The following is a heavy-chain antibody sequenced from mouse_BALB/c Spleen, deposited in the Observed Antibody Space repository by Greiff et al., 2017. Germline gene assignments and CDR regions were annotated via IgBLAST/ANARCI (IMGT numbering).Heavy chain of an antibody. CDR2: IYPGNSDT. V-gene: IGHV1-5*01. CDR1: GYTFTSYW. D-gene: IGHD2-1*01. Sequence: VQLQQSGTVLARPGASVKMSCKASGYTFTSYWMHWVKQRPGQGLEWIGAIYPGNSDTSYNQKFKGKAKLTAVTSTSTAYMELSSLTNEDSAVYYCTRGRNYGNYPAWFAYWGQGTLVTVSA. CDR3: TRGRNYGNYPAWFAY. J-gene: IGHJ3*01.